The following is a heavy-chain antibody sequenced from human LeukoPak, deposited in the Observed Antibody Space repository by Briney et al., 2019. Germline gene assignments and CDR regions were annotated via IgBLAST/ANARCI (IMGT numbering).Heavy chain of an antibody. J-gene: IGHJ2*01. D-gene: IGHD2-2*01. CDR3: ARDKFCSRTDCPRSHWYFDV. Sequence: ASVKVSCKASGYTFNDNYIHWVRQAPGQGLEWMGWINPKTGGTNYNYEQKLQGRITMTRDTSIRTAYLELGWLTSDDTAVYFCARDKFCSRTDCPRSHWYFDVWGRGTLVTVSS. V-gene: IGHV1-2*02. CDR1: GYTFNDNY. CDR2: INPKTGGT.